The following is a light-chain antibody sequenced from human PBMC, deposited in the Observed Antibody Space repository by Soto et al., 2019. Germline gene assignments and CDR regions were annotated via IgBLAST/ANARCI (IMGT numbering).Light chain of an antibody. J-gene: IGKJ2*01. CDR2: SAS. V-gene: IGKV1-39*01. CDR3: QHGYVAPYN. Sequence: DIQMTQSPSSVSASIGDTVTITCRASQDINVYLNWYQQKPGEVPKLLIYSASSLHSGVPSRFTGSGSETGFTLTIRSLQPEDFATYYCQHGYVAPYNFGQGTKVDIK. CDR1: QDINVY.